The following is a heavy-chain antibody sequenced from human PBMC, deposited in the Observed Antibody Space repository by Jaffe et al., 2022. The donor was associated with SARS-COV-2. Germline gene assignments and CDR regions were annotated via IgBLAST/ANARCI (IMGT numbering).Heavy chain of an antibody. V-gene: IGHV5-51*01. CDR3: ARPAGGRYSSFENHDAFDI. CDR2: IYPGDSDT. Sequence: EVQLVQSGAEVKKPGESLKISCKGSGYSFTSYWIGWVRQMPGKGLEWMGIIYPGDSDTRYSPSFQGQVTISADKSISTAYLQWSSLKASDTAMYYCARPAGGRYSSFENHDAFDIWGQGTMVTVSS. J-gene: IGHJ3*02. CDR1: GYSFTSYW. D-gene: IGHD6-13*01.